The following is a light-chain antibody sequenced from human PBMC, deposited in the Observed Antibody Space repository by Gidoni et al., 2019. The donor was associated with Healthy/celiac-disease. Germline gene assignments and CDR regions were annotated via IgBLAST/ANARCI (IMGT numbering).Light chain of an antibody. CDR3: QQYYSTPFA. J-gene: IGKJ3*01. CDR1: QSVLYSSNNKNY. CDR2: WAS. Sequence: DFVMPQSPGPPAASLGERATINCKSSQSVLYSSNNKNYLAWYQQKPGQPPSLLIYWASTRETGLPARFSGSGSGTDFTLTISSLQAEDVAVYYCQQYYSTPFAFGPGTKVEIK. V-gene: IGKV4-1*01.